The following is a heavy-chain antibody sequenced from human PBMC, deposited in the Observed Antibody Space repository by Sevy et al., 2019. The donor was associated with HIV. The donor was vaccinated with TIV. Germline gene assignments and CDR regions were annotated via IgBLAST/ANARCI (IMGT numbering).Heavy chain of an antibody. D-gene: IGHD3-16*01. Sequence: SETLSLTCTVSGGSINSGDYYWSWIRQHPEKGLEWIGYIFHTGSTYYNRSFKSPATISVDTSKNQFSQKLSLMTAADTAVYYCAREGTKGVWFDPWGQGTLVTVSS. CDR2: IFHTGST. V-gene: IGHV4-31*01. CDR3: AREGTKGVWFDP. CDR1: GGSINSGDYY. J-gene: IGHJ5*02.